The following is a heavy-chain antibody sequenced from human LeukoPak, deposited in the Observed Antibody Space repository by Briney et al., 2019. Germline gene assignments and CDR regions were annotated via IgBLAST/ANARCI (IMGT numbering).Heavy chain of an antibody. V-gene: IGHV4-59*11. D-gene: IGHD3-3*01. CDR1: GGSITIHY. CDR2: TYDGRNT. J-gene: IGHJ5*02. CDR3: ARAGWGDDSSSGPTINWVDP. Sequence: SETLSLTCTVSGGSITIHYWSWIRQPPGKGLEWIGYTYDGRNTNYNPSLKSRVTISADTSKNQFSLQLRSVTAADTAVYYCARAGWGDDSSSGPTINWVDPWGQGTLITVSS.